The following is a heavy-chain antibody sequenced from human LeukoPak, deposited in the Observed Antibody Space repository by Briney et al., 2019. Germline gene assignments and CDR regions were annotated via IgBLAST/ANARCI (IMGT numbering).Heavy chain of an antibody. D-gene: IGHD1-26*01. CDR3: ARVGFSGSYAVLNY. CDR1: GFTFSSYW. V-gene: IGHV3-7*01. CDR2: IKQDGSER. J-gene: IGHJ4*02. Sequence: PGGSLRLSCAASGFTFSSYWMSWVRQAPGKGLEWVASIKQDGSERNYVDSVKGRFTISRDNAKNSLYLQMNSLRAEDTAVYYCARVGFSGSYAVLNYWGQGTLVTVSS.